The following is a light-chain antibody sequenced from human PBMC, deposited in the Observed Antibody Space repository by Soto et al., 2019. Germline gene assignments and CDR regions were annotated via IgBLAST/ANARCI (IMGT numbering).Light chain of an antibody. V-gene: IGKV1-39*01. CDR3: QQSYRTPRP. CDR2: AAS. Sequence: DIQMTQSPSSLSASIRARFTIAGRASQNIANFLNWYTHQAGKVPKLLIYAASSLQRGVPSRLSCIGSVTDFTLANSRMQPEDFVTYYCQQSYRTPRPFGPETNVYIK. CDR1: QNIANF. J-gene: IGKJ1*01.